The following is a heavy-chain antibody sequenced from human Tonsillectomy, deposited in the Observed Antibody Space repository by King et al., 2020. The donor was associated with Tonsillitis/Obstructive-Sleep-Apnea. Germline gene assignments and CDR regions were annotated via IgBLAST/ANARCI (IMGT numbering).Heavy chain of an antibody. CDR2: TSYDGNIK. CDR1: GFTFSSYG. Sequence: HVQLVESGGGVVQSGRSLRLSCAASGFTFSSYGMHWVRQAPGKGLEWVAVTSYDGNIKYYTDSVKGRFTISRENSKNTLYLQMNSLRAEDTAVYYCAKDRSPYCSSSSCPLAYWGQGTLVTVSS. J-gene: IGHJ4*02. V-gene: IGHV3-30*18. CDR3: AKDRSPYCSSSSCPLAY. D-gene: IGHD2-2*01.